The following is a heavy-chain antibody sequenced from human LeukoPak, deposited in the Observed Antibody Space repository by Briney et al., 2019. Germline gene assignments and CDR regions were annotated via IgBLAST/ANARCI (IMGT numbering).Heavy chain of an antibody. J-gene: IGHJ5*02. CDR2: ISYDGSNK. CDR1: GFTFSSYG. D-gene: IGHD6-6*01. Sequence: PGRSLRLSCAASGFTFSSYGMHWVRQAPGKGLEWVAVISYDGSNKYYADSVKGRFTISRDNSKNTLYLQMNSLRAEDTAVYYCARDRVAAHKPWFDPWGQGTLVTVSS. CDR3: ARDRVAAHKPWFDP. V-gene: IGHV3-30*03.